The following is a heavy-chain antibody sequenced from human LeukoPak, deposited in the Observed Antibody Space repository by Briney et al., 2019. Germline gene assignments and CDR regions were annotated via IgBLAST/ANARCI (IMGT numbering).Heavy chain of an antibody. CDR3: ARDLSRYSCSDY. D-gene: IGHD5-18*01. CDR1: GFTFSSYW. Sequence: GGSLRLSCATSGFTFSSYWMNWVRQAPGKGLEWVANIKQDGSEKYYVDSVKGRFTISRDNAKNSLYLQMNSLRAEDTAVYYCARDLSRYSCSDYWGQGTLVTVSS. CDR2: IKQDGSEK. V-gene: IGHV3-7*05. J-gene: IGHJ4*02.